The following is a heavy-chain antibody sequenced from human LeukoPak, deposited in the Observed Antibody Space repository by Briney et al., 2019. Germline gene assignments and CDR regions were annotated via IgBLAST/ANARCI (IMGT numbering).Heavy chain of an antibody. J-gene: IGHJ5*02. CDR3: ARGPGGSFVNWFDP. CDR1: GYTFTSYA. V-gene: IGHV7-4-1*02. Sequence: ASVKVSCKASGYTFTSYAMNWVRQAPGQGLEWMGWINTNTGNPTYAQGFTGRFVFSLDTSVSTAYLQISSLKAEDTAVYYCARGPGGSFVNWFDPWGQGTLVTVPS. D-gene: IGHD3-16*01. CDR2: INTNTGNP.